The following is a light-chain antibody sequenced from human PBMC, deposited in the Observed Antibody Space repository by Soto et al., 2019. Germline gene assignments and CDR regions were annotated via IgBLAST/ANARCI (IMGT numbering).Light chain of an antibody. CDR1: QGIISY. V-gene: IGKV1-9*01. Sequence: DVQLTQPPSFLSASVGDRVTITCRASQGIISYLAWYQQKPGKAPKLLIYAASTLQGGVPSRFSGSGSGTEFTLTISSLQPEDFATYYCQQLNTYPPTFGQETRLEVK. J-gene: IGKJ5*01. CDR3: QQLNTYPPT. CDR2: AAS.